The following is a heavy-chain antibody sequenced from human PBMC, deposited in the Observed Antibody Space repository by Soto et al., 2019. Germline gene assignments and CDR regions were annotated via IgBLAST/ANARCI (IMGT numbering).Heavy chain of an antibody. CDR2: ISYDGSNK. J-gene: IGHJ6*02. Sequence: GSLRLSCAASGFTFSSYGMHWVRQAPGKGLEWVAVISYDGSNKYYADSVKGRFTVSRDNSKNTLYLQMNSLRAEDTAVYYCAKCLTEYPDHGMDVWGQGTTVTVSS. CDR3: AKCLTEYPDHGMDV. V-gene: IGHV3-30*18. CDR1: GFTFSSYG.